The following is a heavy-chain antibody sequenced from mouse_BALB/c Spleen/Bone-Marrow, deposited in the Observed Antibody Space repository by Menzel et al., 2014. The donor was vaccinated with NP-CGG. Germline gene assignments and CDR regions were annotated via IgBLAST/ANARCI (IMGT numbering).Heavy chain of an antibody. CDR3: ARASWLLRYYYAMDY. Sequence: VQLQQSGAELVKPGASVKLSCKASGYTFTSYWMHRVKQRPGQGLEWIGEINPSNGRTNYNEKFKSKATLTVDKSSSTAYMQLSSLTSEDSAVYYCARASWLLRYYYAMDYWGQGTSVTVSS. D-gene: IGHD2-3*01. CDR1: GYTFTSYW. J-gene: IGHJ4*01. CDR2: INPSNGRT. V-gene: IGHV1S81*02.